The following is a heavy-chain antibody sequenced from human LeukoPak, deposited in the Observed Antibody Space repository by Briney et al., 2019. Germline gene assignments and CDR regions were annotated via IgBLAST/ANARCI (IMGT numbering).Heavy chain of an antibody. CDR2: ISSTSTTI. D-gene: IGHD4-17*01. CDR1: GFTFSSFP. V-gene: IGHV3-48*02. Sequence: GGSLRLSCAASGFTFSSFPMNWVRQAPGKGLERISYISSTSTTIDYADSVKGRFTISRDNARNSLFLQMNSLRDEDTAVYYCARDRTDYGDYFDFWGQGTLVTVSS. CDR3: ARDRTDYGDYFDF. J-gene: IGHJ4*02.